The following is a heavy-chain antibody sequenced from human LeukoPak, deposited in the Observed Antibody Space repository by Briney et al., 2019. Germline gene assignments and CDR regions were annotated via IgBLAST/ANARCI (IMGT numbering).Heavy chain of an antibody. V-gene: IGHV4-4*09. J-gene: IGHJ4*02. Sequence: SETLSLTCTVSGGSISSYYWSWIRQPPGKGLEWIGYIYTSGSTNYNPSLKSRVTISVDTSKNQFSLKLSSVTAADTAVYYCARHPETTVEGHFGYWGQGTLVTVSS. CDR2: IYTSGST. CDR3: ARHPETTVEGHFGY. CDR1: GGSISSYY. D-gene: IGHD4-11*01.